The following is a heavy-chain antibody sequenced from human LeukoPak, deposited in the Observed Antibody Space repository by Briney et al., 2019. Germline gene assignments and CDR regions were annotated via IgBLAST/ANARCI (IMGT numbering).Heavy chain of an antibody. CDR1: GFTFSSYS. J-gene: IGHJ4*02. V-gene: IGHV3-48*02. D-gene: IGHD4-11*01. Sequence: GGSLRLSCAASGFTFSSYSMTWVRQAPGKVLEWVSYISSSSSTIYYADSVKGRFTISRDNAKNSLYLQMNSLRDEDTAVYYCARDTLTTVTPSFDYWGQGTLVTVSS. CDR3: ARDTLTTVTPSFDY. CDR2: ISSSSSTI.